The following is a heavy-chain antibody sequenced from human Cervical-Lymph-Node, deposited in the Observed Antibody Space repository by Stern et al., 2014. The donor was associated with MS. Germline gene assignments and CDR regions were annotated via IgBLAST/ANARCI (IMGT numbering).Heavy chain of an antibody. CDR1: GGSISSSPYY. Sequence: QVQLQESGPGLVKPSETLSLTCTVSGGSISSSPYYWAWIRQPPGKGLEWIGNIYYGGNTYYNPSLKSRVTISVDTSKNQFSLNLTSVTAADTAVYYCAKHPVRDGPNYYYGMDVWGQGTTVTVSS. V-gene: IGHV4-39*01. CDR2: IYYGGNT. J-gene: IGHJ6*02. CDR3: AKHPVRDGPNYYYGMDV. D-gene: IGHD2-21*02.